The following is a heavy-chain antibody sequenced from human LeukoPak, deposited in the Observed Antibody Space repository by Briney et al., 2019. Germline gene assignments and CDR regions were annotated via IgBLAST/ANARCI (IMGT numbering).Heavy chain of an antibody. CDR1: GFTFSSYA. D-gene: IGHD2-15*01. V-gene: IGHV3-23*01. CDR3: ARDKRGHHY. J-gene: IGHJ4*02. CDR2: ISGSGGST. Sequence: GGSLRLSCAASGFTFSSYAMSWVRQAPGKGLEWVSTISGSGGSTYYADSVKGRFTIFRDNSKNSLFLQMNSLRAEDTAVYYCARDKRGHHYWGQGTLVTVSS.